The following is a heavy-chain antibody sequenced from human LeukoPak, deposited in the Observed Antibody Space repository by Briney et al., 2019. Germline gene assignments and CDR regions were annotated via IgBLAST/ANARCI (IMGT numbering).Heavy chain of an antibody. CDR3: AKGRVPAPNGSFDI. J-gene: IGHJ3*02. Sequence: GGSLRLSCAASGFTFSIYAMSWVRQAPGKGLEWLSVISGTGGSTYYADSVKGRFTISRDNSKNTLYLQMNSLRAEDTAVYYWAKGRVPAPNGSFDIWGQDTMVTVSS. CDR1: GFTFSIYA. CDR2: ISGTGGST. D-gene: IGHD2-2*01. V-gene: IGHV3-23*01.